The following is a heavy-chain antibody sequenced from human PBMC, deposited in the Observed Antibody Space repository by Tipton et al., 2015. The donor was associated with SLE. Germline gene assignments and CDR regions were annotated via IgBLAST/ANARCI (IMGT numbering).Heavy chain of an antibody. CDR3: AKDSIAMSPLD. CDR2: ISWNSASI. D-gene: IGHD6-13*01. Sequence: SLRLSCAASGFTFDDYAMHWVRQAPGKGLEWVSGISWNSASIGYADSVKGRFTISRDNAKNSLYLQMNSLRAEDTALYYCAKDSIAMSPLDWGQGTLVTVSS. V-gene: IGHV3-9*01. CDR1: GFTFDDYA. J-gene: IGHJ4*02.